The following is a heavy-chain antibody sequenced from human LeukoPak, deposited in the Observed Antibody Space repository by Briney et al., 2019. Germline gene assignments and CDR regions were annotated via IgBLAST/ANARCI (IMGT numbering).Heavy chain of an antibody. CDR1: GYTFTGYY. Sequence: ASVKVSCKASGYTFTGYYMHWVRQAPGQGLEWMGWINPNSGGTNYAQKFQGRVTMTRDTSISTAYMELSRLRSDDTAVYYCARESSGWYEGFDYWGQGTLVTVSS. V-gene: IGHV1-2*02. CDR2: INPNSGGT. D-gene: IGHD6-19*01. J-gene: IGHJ4*02. CDR3: ARESSGWYEGFDY.